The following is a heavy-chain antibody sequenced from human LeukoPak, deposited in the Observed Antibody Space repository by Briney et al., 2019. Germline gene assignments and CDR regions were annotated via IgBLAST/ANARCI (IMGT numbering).Heavy chain of an antibody. CDR1: GGTFSSYA. CDR2: IIPIFGTA. CDR3: ASRDGSPLSPFDY. V-gene: IGHV1-69*13. Sequence: GASVTVSCKASGGTFSSYAISWVRQAPGQGLEWMGGIIPIFGTANYAQKFQGRVTITADESTSTAYMELSSLRSEDAAVYYCASRDGSPLSPFDYWGQGTLVTVSS. J-gene: IGHJ4*02. D-gene: IGHD1-26*01.